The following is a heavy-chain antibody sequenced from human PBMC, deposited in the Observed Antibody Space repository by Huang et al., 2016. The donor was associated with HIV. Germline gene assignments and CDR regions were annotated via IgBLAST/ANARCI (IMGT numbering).Heavy chain of an antibody. Sequence: QVQLQESGPGLVKPSETLSLTCGVSDDSVSTVAYYWRWLRPPPGKGLEWIGYVYYYGNTNYDPSLKSRVTISVDMNKNQFSLKLRSVTAADTAVYCCARGRGVIKVEYWGQGTLVTVSS. CDR2: VYYYGNT. CDR3: ARGRGVIKVEY. J-gene: IGHJ4*02. V-gene: IGHV4-61*08. CDR1: DDSVSTVAYY. D-gene: IGHD3-10*01.